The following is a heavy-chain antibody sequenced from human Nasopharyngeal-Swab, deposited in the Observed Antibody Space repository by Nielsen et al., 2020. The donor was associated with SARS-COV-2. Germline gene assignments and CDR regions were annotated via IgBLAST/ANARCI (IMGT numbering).Heavy chain of an antibody. V-gene: IGHV4-31*03. Sequence: SETLSLICTVSGGSINSGDSCWSWIRQHPGKGLEWIGYISYRGSTYYNPSLKSRVTISVDTSKNQVSLNLSSVTAADTAVYYCARDYRGAGYYYYGMDVWGQGTTVTVSS. D-gene: IGHD1-26*01. CDR1: GGSINSGDSC. CDR2: ISYRGST. CDR3: ARDYRGAGYYYYGMDV. J-gene: IGHJ6*02.